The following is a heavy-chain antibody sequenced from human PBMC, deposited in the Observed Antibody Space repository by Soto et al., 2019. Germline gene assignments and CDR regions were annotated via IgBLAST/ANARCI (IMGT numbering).Heavy chain of an antibody. CDR1: GFTFSSYG. J-gene: IGHJ5*02. V-gene: IGHV3-30*18. CDR3: AKFEAALTFRALDP. D-gene: IGHD2-15*01. Sequence: QVQLVESGGGVVQPGRSLRLSCAASGFTFSSYGMHWVRQAPGKGLEWVAVISYDGSNKYYADSVKGRFTISRDNSKNTLYLQMNSLRAEDTAVYYCAKFEAALTFRALDPWGQGTLVTVSS. CDR2: ISYDGSNK.